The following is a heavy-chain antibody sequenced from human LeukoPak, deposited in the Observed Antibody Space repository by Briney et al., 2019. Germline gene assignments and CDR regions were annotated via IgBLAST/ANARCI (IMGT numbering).Heavy chain of an antibody. V-gene: IGHV3-23*01. CDR2: ISNSAGST. CDR3: AKRASGSGTSLYYFDY. CDR1: GFAFSSYA. Sequence: GGSLRLSCAASGFAFSSYAMSWVRQAPGKGLEWVSVISNSAGSTFYADSVKGRFTISRDNSKNTRYLQMNSLRAEDTAVYYCAKRASGSGTSLYYFDYWGQGTLVTVSS. J-gene: IGHJ4*02. D-gene: IGHD3-10*01.